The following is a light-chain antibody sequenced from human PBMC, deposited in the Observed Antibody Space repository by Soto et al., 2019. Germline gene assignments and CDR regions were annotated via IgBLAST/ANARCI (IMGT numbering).Light chain of an antibody. J-gene: IGKJ1*01. CDR3: QQYGSSPST. V-gene: IGKV3-15*01. Sequence: EIVMTQSPATLSVSPGDRATLSCRASRSFKTNLAWYQQNPGQAPRLLIYGASTRATNVSARFSGSGSGAEFTLTISSLQSEDFALYYCQQYGSSPSTFGRGTKVDI. CDR1: RSFKTN. CDR2: GAS.